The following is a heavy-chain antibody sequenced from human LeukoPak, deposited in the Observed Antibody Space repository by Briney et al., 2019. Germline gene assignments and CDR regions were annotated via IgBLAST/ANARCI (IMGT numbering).Heavy chain of an antibody. CDR3: ASWPVDTAMVANY. J-gene: IGHJ4*02. CDR1: GGSISSGGYY. Sequence: SQTLSLTCTVSGGSISSGGYYWSWIRQHPGKGLEWIGYIYYSGSTYYNPSLKSRVTISVDTSKNQFSLKLSSVTAADTAVYYCASWPVDTAMVANYWGQGTLVTVSS. D-gene: IGHD5-18*01. V-gene: IGHV4-31*03. CDR2: IYYSGST.